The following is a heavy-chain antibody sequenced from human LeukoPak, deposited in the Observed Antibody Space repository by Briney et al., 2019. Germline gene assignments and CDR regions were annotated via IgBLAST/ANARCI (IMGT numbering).Heavy chain of an antibody. V-gene: IGHV4-34*01. CDR3: ARGVPGCSSTSCLWPFDI. J-gene: IGHJ3*02. CDR2: INHRGST. Sequence: SETLSLTCAVYGGSFSGYYWSWIRQPPGKGLEWIGEINHRGSTNYNPSLKSRVTISVDTSKNQFSLKLSSVTAADTAVYYCARGVPGCSSTSCLWPFDIWGQGTMVTVSS. D-gene: IGHD2-2*01. CDR1: GGSFSGYY.